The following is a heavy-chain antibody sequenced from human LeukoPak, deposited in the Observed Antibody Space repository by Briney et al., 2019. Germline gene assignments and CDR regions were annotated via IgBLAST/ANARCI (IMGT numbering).Heavy chain of an antibody. CDR1: GFTFSSYA. Sequence: PGGSLRLSCAASGFTFSSYAMSWVRQAPGKGLEWVSAISGSGGSTYYADSVKGRFTISRDNSKNTLYLQMNSLRAEDTAVYYCAKGLKATVTWYYYGMDAWGQGTTVTVSS. D-gene: IGHD4-17*01. V-gene: IGHV3-23*01. J-gene: IGHJ6*02. CDR2: ISGSGGST. CDR3: AKGLKATVTWYYYGMDA.